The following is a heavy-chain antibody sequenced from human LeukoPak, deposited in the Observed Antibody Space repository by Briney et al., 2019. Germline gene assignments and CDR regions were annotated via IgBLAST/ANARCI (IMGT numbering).Heavy chain of an antibody. D-gene: IGHD3-16*01. CDR3: WASRQYVGSFDI. V-gene: IGHV3-48*03. CDR1: GFTFSSYG. CDR2: ISSRSITI. J-gene: IGHJ3*02. Sequence: PGGSLRLSCAASGFTFSSYGLYWVRQAPGKGLEWISYISSRSITIKYADSVRGRFTISRDDARESLYLQMNTLRAEDTAIYYCWASRQYVGSFDIWGQGTLVTVSS.